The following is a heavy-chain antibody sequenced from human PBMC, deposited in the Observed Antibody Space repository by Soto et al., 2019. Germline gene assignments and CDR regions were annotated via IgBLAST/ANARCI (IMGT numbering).Heavy chain of an antibody. J-gene: IGHJ4*02. V-gene: IGHV3-11*01. D-gene: IGHD1-1*01. CDR3: ARDPDTTCKVDH. CDR2: ISSSGSHL. CDR1: GFTFSDHD. Sequence: QVQLVESGGGLVEPGGSLRLSCTASGFTFSDHDMSWIRQAPGKGLEWVSYISSSGSHLYYADSVKGRFTISRDNAKNSLYLEMSTLRAEDTALYSCARDPDTTCKVDHWGQGTQVTVSS.